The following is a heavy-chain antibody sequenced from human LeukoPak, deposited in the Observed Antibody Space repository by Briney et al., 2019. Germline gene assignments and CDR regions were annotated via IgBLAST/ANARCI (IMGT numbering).Heavy chain of an antibody. Sequence: PGGSLRLSCAASGFTFSSYWMSWVRQAPGEGLEWVANIKQDGSEEVYVDSVKGRFTISRDNAKNSLFLQMNSLRAEDTAVYYCTRNQEGDYWGQGTLVTVSS. CDR2: IKQDGSEE. V-gene: IGHV3-7*02. CDR1: GFTFSSYW. CDR3: TRNQEGDY. J-gene: IGHJ4*02.